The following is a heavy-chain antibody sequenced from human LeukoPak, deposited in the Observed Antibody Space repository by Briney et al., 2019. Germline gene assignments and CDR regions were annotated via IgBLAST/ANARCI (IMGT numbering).Heavy chain of an antibody. J-gene: IGHJ4*02. CDR2: IYYSGST. D-gene: IGHD6-19*01. Sequence: SETLSLTCTVSGGSISSSRYYWGWIRQPPGKGLEWIGSIYYSGSTYYNPSLKSRVTISVDTSKNQFSLKLSSVTAADTAVYYCARRYSSGWCYFDYWGQGTLVTVSS. V-gene: IGHV4-39*01. CDR3: ARRYSSGWCYFDY. CDR1: GGSISSSRYY.